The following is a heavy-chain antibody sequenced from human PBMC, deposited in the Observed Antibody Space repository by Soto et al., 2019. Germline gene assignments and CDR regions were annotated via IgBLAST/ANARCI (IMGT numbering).Heavy chain of an antibody. CDR2: IIPIFGTA. V-gene: IGHV1-69*13. CDR3: ATAMAYYYYGMDV. J-gene: IGHJ6*02. Sequence: SVKVSCKASGGTFSSYAISRVRQAPGQGLEWMGGIIPIFGTANYAQKFQGRVTITADESTSTAYMELSSLRSEDTAVYYCATAMAYYYYGMDVWGQGTTVTVSS. CDR1: GGTFSSYA.